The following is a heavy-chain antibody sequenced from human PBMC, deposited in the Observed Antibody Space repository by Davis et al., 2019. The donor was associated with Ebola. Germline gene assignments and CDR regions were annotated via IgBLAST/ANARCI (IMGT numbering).Heavy chain of an antibody. CDR3: ARVGVAAPWFDP. CDR1: GGSISSYY. Sequence: SETLSLTCTVSGGSISSYYWSWIRQPPGKGLEWIGYIYYSGSTNYNPSLKSRVTISVDTSKNQFSLKLSSVTAADTAVCYCARVGVAAPWFDPWGQGTLVTVSS. CDR2: IYYSGST. V-gene: IGHV4-59*12. D-gene: IGHD6-6*01. J-gene: IGHJ5*02.